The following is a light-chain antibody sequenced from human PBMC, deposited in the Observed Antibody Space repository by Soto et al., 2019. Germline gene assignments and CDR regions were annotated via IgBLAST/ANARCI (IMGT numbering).Light chain of an antibody. CDR1: QDISIY. J-gene: IGKJ3*01. CDR2: DAS. CDR3: QQYDNLLT. V-gene: IGKV1-33*01. Sequence: DIQMTQSPSSLSASVGDRVTITCQASQDISIYLNWYQQKPGKAPKLLIYDASTLETGVPSRFSGSGSGTDFTFTISSLQPEDFATYHCQQYDNLLTFGPGTKVDIK.